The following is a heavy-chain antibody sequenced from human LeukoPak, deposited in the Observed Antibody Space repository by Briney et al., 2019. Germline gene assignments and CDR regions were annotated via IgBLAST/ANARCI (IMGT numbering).Heavy chain of an antibody. CDR2: IDSFGNTM. CDR1: GFTFSSHW. Sequence: GGSLTLSCEASGFTFSSHWMHWVRQDPGRGLLWVSRIDSFGNTMGYADFVKGRFIISIDNAKNTLYLEMNSLRAEDTAVYHCARDRLLEDRDYYYYYYMDVWGKGPTVTVS. V-gene: IGHV3-74*01. CDR3: ARDRLLEDRDYYYYYYMDV. J-gene: IGHJ6*03. D-gene: IGHD1-1*01.